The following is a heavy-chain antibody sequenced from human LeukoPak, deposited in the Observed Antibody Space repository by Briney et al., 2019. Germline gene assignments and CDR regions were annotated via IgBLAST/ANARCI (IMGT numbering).Heavy chain of an antibody. CDR3: ARHMTTVISGYYNYYMDV. CDR2: IYYSGST. D-gene: IGHD4-17*01. Sequence: SETLSLTCTVSGGSISSYYWSWIRQPPGKGLEWIGYIYYSGSTNYNPSLKSRVTMSVDTSRNQFSLKLSSVTAADTAVYYCARHMTTVISGYYNYYMDVWGKGTTVTVSS. V-gene: IGHV4-59*12. J-gene: IGHJ6*03. CDR1: GGSISSYY.